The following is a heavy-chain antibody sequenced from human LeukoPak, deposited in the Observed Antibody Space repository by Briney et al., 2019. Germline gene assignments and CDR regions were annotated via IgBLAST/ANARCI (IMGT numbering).Heavy chain of an antibody. D-gene: IGHD2-2*01. Sequence: GGSLRLSCAASGFSFSDSYMTWIRQTPGKGLEWVANIKQDGSEKYYVDSVKGRSTISRDNAKNSLYLQMNSLRAVDTAVYYCARDGGYCSSTSCYVFDYWGQGTLVTVSS. J-gene: IGHJ4*02. CDR3: ARDGGYCSSTSCYVFDY. CDR2: IKQDGSEK. CDR1: GFSFSDSY. V-gene: IGHV3-7*01.